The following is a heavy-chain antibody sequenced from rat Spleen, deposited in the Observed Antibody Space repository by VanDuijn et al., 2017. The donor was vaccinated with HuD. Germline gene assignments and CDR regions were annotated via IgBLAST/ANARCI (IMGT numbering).Heavy chain of an antibody. J-gene: IGHJ4*01. D-gene: IGHD1-11*01. V-gene: IGHV1-57*01. CDR2: INTGSGVT. CDR3: TAELWRAYVMDA. CDR1: GYTFTSYD. Sequence: QVQLQQSGPVLAKPGSSVKISCKASGYTFTSYDLTSIKQTTGQGLEYIGYINTGSGVTYYSEKFQGKATLTVDKSSNTAFMQLSSLTPEDTAIYYCTAELWRAYVMDAWGQGVMVTVSS.